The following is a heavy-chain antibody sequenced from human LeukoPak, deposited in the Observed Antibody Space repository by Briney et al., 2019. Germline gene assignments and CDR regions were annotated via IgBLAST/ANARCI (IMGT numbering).Heavy chain of an antibody. CDR3: ARVGYNYDLGNAFDI. D-gene: IGHD1-20*01. CDR1: GFAFSQFT. Sequence: GRSLRLSCAASGFAFSQFTVHWVRQAPGKGLEWVAVISNDGYHEYYADSVKGRFTISRDNSRNTLFLQMNRLRADDTAVYYCARVGYNYDLGNAFDIWGQGTVVTVSS. J-gene: IGHJ3*02. CDR2: ISNDGYHE. V-gene: IGHV3-30-3*01.